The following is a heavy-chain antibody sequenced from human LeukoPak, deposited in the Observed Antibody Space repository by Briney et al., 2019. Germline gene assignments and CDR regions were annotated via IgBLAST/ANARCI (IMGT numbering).Heavy chain of an antibody. Sequence: GGSLRLSCAASGFTFSAYGRHWVHQAPGKGLDWVAFIRYDGSEGYYADSVKDRFTVSRDNSKNTLYLQMNSLRVEDTAVYYCAKVGYGWYEVDYWGQGTLVTVSS. V-gene: IGHV3-30*02. J-gene: IGHJ4*02. CDR3: AKVGYGWYEVDY. D-gene: IGHD6-19*01. CDR2: IRYDGSEG. CDR1: GFTFSAYG.